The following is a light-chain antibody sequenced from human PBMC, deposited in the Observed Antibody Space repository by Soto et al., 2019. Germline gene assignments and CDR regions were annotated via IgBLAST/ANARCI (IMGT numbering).Light chain of an antibody. V-gene: IGKV1-6*01. Sequence: AIQVTPSPSSLSASVGDRVTITCRTSQGIRSALGWYQQKPGKVPKLLIYAASTLQSGVPSRFSGSGSGRDFTLTISSLQPEDFATYYCQQLFDSPITFGQGTRLEIK. CDR1: QGIRSA. CDR2: AAS. J-gene: IGKJ5*01. CDR3: QQLFDSPIT.